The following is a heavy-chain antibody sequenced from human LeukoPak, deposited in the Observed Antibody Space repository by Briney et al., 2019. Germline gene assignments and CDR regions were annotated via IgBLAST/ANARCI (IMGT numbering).Heavy chain of an antibody. D-gene: IGHD6-13*01. V-gene: IGHV4-39*01. Sequence: SETLSLTCNVSGGSISGSSYYWGWIRQPPGKGLEWIGSIFYSGSNYYNPSLKSRVTISVDTSRNQFSLKLSSVTAADAAVYYCARLAGSWYSTFDYWGQGTLVTVSS. CDR1: GGSISGSSYY. J-gene: IGHJ4*02. CDR3: ARLAGSWYSTFDY. CDR2: IFYSGSN.